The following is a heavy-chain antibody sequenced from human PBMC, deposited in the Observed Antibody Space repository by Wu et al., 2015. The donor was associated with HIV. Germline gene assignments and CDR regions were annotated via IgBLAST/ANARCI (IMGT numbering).Heavy chain of an antibody. CDR1: GYTFTGYY. CDR2: INPNSGGT. D-gene: IGHD3-10*01. CDR3: ATHLPPYYYGSGSSFDY. V-gene: IGHV1-2*02. J-gene: IGHJ4*02. Sequence: QVQLVQSGAEVKKPGASVKVSCKASGYTFTGYYMHWVRQAPGQGLEWMGWINPNSGGTNYAQKFQGRVTMTRDTSISTAYMELSRLRSDDTAVYYCATHLPPYYYGSGSSFDYWGQGTLGHRSPQ.